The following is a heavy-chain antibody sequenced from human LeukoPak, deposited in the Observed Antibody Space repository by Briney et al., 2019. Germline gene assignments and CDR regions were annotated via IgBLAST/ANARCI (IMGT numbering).Heavy chain of an antibody. D-gene: IGHD3-3*01. J-gene: IGHJ6*02. CDR1: GFTFSSYW. V-gene: IGHV3-23*01. CDR3: AKSRRITIFGVVITDYYYYGMDV. Sequence: GGSLRLSCAASGFTFSSYWMSWVRQAPGKGLEWVSAISGSGGSTYYADSVKGRFTISRDNSKNTLYLQMNSLRAEDTAVYYCAKSRRITIFGVVITDYYYYGMDVWGQGTTVTVSS. CDR2: ISGSGGST.